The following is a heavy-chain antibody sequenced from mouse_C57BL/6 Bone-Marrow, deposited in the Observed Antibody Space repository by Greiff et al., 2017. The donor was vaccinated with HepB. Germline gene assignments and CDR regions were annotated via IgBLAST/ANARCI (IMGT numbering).Heavy chain of an antibody. J-gene: IGHJ2*01. CDR1: GFTFSSYA. CDR2: ISDGGSYT. D-gene: IGHD2-3*01. V-gene: IGHV5-4*01. CDR3: ARDLGDGYFDY. Sequence: EVKVVESGGGLVKPGGSLKLSCAASGFTFSSYAMSWVRQTPEKRLEWVATISDGGSYTYYPDNVKCRFTISRDNAKNNLYLQMSHLKSEDTAMYYCARDLGDGYFDYWGQGTTLTVSS.